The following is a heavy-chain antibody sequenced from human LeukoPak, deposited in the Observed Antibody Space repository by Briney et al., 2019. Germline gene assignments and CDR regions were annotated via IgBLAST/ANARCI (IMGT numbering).Heavy chain of an antibody. V-gene: IGHV3-73*01. J-gene: IGHJ5*02. Sequence: GGSLKLSCAASGFTFSDPSIHWVRQAPGKGLEWVGLMEKELNGYATAYAASVRGRFTISRDDSQNTAYLQMDSLKTEDTALYYCTRDSGTYNWLDPWGQGTLVTVSS. CDR3: TRDSGTYNWLDP. CDR2: MEKELNGYAT. CDR1: GFTFSDPS. D-gene: IGHD1-26*01.